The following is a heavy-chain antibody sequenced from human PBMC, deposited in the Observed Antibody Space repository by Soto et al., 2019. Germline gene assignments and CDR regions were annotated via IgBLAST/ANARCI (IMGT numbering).Heavy chain of an antibody. D-gene: IGHD5-18*01. J-gene: IGHJ4*02. CDR1: GGSFSGYY. CDR2: INRSGTT. V-gene: IGHV4-34*01. CDR3: ARDGYLYGSFDF. Sequence: QVQLQQWGAGLLKPSETLSLTCGLYGGSFSGYYWSWIRQPPGEGLEWIAEINRSGTTNYNPSLKSRXXIXLXXSNTQLSLKLSSVTAADTAVYYCARDGYLYGSFDFWGQGTLVAVSS.